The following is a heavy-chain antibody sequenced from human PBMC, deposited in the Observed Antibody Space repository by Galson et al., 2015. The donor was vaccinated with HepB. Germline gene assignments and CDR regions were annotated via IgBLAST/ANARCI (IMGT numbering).Heavy chain of an antibody. Sequence: SVKVSCKASGDTFSIFAFSWVRQAPGQGLEWMGGIIPVFGRTNYAQKFQGRVTIVADKSSTTAYMELNSLRSDDTAVYYCARGNGYYTFDYWGQGTLVTVSS. V-gene: IGHV1-69*06. CDR1: GDTFSIFA. CDR3: ARGNGYYTFDY. CDR2: IIPVFGRT. J-gene: IGHJ4*02. D-gene: IGHD3-22*01.